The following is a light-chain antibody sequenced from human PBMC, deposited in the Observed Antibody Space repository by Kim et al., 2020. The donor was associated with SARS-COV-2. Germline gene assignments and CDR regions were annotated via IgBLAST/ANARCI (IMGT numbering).Light chain of an antibody. CDR1: KLGDKY. CDR2: QDT. V-gene: IGLV3-1*01. J-gene: IGLJ3*02. CDR3: QAWDNTWV. Sequence: VSVSPGQTVTITCSGDKLGDKYSSWYQQQPGQAPVLVIYQDTKRPSGIPERFAGSNSGNTVTLTISGAQAMDEADYYCQAWDNTWVFGGGTKLNVL.